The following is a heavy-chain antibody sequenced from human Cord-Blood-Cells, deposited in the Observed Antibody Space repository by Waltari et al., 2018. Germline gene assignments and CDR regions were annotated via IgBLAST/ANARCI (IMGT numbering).Heavy chain of an antibody. D-gene: IGHD1-26*01. Sequence: QVQLVQSGAEVKKPGASVTVSCKASGYPFTGYYMHWVRQAPGQGLEWMGWINPNSGGTNYAQKFQGWVTMTRDTSISTAYMELSRLRSDDTAVYYCAREMARIVGATTYYYGMDVWGQGTTVTVSS. J-gene: IGHJ6*02. V-gene: IGHV1-2*04. CDR1: GYPFTGYY. CDR2: INPNSGGT. CDR3: AREMARIVGATTYYYGMDV.